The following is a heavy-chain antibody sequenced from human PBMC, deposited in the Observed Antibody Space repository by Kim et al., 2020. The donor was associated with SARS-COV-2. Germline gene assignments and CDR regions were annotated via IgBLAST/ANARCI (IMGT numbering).Heavy chain of an antibody. V-gene: IGHV1-3*01. CDR3: ARDRYSSGTNYYGGAFNI. Sequence: ASVKVSCKSSGYTFTSFPIHWVRQAPGQRPEWIGRINAGNGNTNYAQKFQGRVAFTRDTSANIVYMELRSLRSEDTALYSCARDRYSSGTNYYGGAFNIWGQGTMVTVSS. CDR1: GYTFTSFP. J-gene: IGHJ3*02. D-gene: IGHD3-10*01. CDR2: INAGNGNT.